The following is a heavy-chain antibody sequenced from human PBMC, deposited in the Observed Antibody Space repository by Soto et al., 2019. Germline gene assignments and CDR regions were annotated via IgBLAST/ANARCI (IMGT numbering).Heavy chain of an antibody. CDR1: GYTLTELS. CDR2: FDPEDGKT. CDR3: VRGCGYYDSIGYYGGHYFDY. V-gene: IGHV1-24*01. D-gene: IGHD3-22*01. J-gene: IGHJ4*02. Sequence: ASVKVSCKVSGYTLTELSMHWVRQAPGKGLEWMGGFDPEDGKTTSAQKFQGRVTVTEDTSTDTAYMELSSLRSEDTAVYYCVRGCGYYDSIGYYGGHYFDYWGQGTPVTVSS.